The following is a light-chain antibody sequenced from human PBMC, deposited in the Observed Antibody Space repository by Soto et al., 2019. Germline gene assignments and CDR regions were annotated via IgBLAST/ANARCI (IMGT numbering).Light chain of an antibody. V-gene: IGKV3-20*01. CDR1: QSVSSSY. CDR3: QQYGMSLPIT. J-gene: IGKJ5*01. CDR2: GAS. Sequence: EIVLTQSPGTLSLSPGERATLSCRASQSVSSSYLAWYQQKPGQEPRLLFFGASSRATDISGWFGGSGFGTDFILTISRVEFEDFAVYYWQQYGMSLPITFCQGTRLEIK.